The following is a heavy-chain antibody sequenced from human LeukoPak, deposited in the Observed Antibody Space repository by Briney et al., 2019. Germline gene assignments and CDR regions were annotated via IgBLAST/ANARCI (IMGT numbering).Heavy chain of an antibody. CDR1: GGSMSSYY. D-gene: IGHD5-18*01. J-gene: IGHJ4*02. V-gene: IGHV4-4*07. Sequence: PSQTLSLTCTVSGGSMSSYYWSWVRQPAGKGLEWIGRIYTSGSTYYNPSLKSRVTMSVDTSKNQSSLKLSSVTAADTAVYYCARDVDTFFDYWGQGTLVTVSS. CDR2: IYTSGST. CDR3: ARDVDTFFDY.